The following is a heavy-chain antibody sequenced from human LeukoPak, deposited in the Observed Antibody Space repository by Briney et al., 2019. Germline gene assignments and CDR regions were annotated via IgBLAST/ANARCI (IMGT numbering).Heavy chain of an antibody. D-gene: IGHD3-10*01. V-gene: IGHV2-5*01. CDR2: IYWNDDE. J-gene: IGHJ4*02. CDR3: THRAGGPSRPHFHY. CDR1: GGSISPYYW. Sequence: TLSLTCTVSGGSISPYYWSWIRQPPGKALEWLALIYWNDDERYIPPLKSRLTITKDTSKNQVVLTMTNMDPVDTATYYCTHRAGGPSRPHFHYWGQGILVTVSS.